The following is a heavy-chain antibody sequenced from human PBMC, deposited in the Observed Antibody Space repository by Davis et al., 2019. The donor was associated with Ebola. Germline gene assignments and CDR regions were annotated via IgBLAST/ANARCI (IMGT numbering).Heavy chain of an antibody. J-gene: IGHJ6*02. V-gene: IGHV4-30-2*01. CDR3: ARAYDGMDV. CDR1: GGSISRGGYS. CDR2: IYHSGST. Sequence: SQTLSLTCAVSGGSISRGGYSWSWIRQPPGKGLEWIGYIYHSGSTYYNPSLKSRVTISVDRSKNQFSLKLSSVTAADTAVYYCARAYDGMDVWGQGTTVTVSS.